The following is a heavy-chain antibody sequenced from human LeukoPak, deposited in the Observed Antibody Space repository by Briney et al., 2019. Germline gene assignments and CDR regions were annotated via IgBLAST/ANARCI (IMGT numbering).Heavy chain of an antibody. Sequence: QPGGSLRLSCAASGFTVSSNYMSWVRQAPGKGLEWVSVIYSGGSTYYADSVKGRFTISRDNSKNTLYLQMNSLRAEDTAVYYCARERPQGERYCSGGSCYSGYYYYGMDVWGQGTTVTVSS. CDR2: IYSGGST. J-gene: IGHJ6*02. V-gene: IGHV3-53*01. CDR1: GFTVSSNY. CDR3: ARERPQGERYCSGGSCYSGYYYYGMDV. D-gene: IGHD2-15*01.